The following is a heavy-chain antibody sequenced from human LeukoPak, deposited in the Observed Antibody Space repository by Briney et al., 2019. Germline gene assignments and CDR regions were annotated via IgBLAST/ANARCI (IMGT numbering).Heavy chain of an antibody. CDR1: GFTSSSYW. Sequence: GGSLRLSCAASGFTSSSYWMHWVRQVPGKGLVWVSRISGDGAARNYADSVKGRFTISRDDAKNTVDLQMNSLRGEDTAVYYCVRGRGSYGWFDPWGQGTLVTVSS. V-gene: IGHV3-74*01. CDR2: ISGDGAAR. J-gene: IGHJ5*02. D-gene: IGHD3-10*01. CDR3: VRGRGSYGWFDP.